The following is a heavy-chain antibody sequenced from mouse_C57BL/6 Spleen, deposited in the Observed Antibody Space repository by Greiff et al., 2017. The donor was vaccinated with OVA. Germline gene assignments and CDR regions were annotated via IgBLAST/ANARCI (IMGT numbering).Heavy chain of an antibody. CDR2: IDPSDSYT. J-gene: IGHJ2*01. D-gene: IGHD1-1*01. Sequence: QVQLQQPGAELVRPGTSVKLSCKASGYTFTSYWMHWVKQRPGQGLEWIGVIDPSDSYTNYNQKFKGKATLTVDTSSSTAYMQLSSLTSEDSAVYYCARWDYYGSSYGYWGQGTTLTVSS. V-gene: IGHV1-59*01. CDR3: ARWDYYGSSYGY. CDR1: GYTFTSYW.